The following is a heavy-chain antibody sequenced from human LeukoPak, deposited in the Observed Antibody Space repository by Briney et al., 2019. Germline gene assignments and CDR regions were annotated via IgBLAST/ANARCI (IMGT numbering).Heavy chain of an antibody. Sequence: SETLSLTCAAYGGSFSGYYWSWIRQPPGKGLEWIGEINHSGSTNYNPSLKSRVTISVDTSKNQFSLKLSSVTAADTAVYYCARERGRYYYDSSGYYRYYYGMDVWGQGTTVTVSS. D-gene: IGHD3-22*01. CDR1: GGSFSGYY. CDR3: ARERGRYYYDSSGYYRYYYGMDV. V-gene: IGHV4-34*01. CDR2: INHSGST. J-gene: IGHJ6*02.